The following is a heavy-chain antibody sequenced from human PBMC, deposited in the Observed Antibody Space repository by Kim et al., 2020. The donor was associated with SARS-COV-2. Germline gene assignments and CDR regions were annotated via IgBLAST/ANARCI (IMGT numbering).Heavy chain of an antibody. CDR1: GFTFSSYG. J-gene: IGHJ3*02. Sequence: GGSLRLSCAASGFTFSSYGMHWVRQAPGKGLEWVAVISYDGSNKYYADSVKGRFTISRDNSKNTLYLQMNSLRAEDTAVYYCARACGGYCYSGSDAFDIWGQGTMVTVSS. CDR2: ISYDGSNK. CDR3: ARACGGYCYSGSDAFDI. D-gene: IGHD2-21*02. V-gene: IGHV3-33*05.